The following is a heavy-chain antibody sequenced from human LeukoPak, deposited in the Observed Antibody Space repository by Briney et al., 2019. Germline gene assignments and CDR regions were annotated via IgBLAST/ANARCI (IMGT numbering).Heavy chain of an antibody. CDR1: GASISSGSSY. D-gene: IGHD3-10*01. V-gene: IGHV4-39*02. Sequence: SGTLSLTCTVSGASISSGSSYWSWIRQPAGEGLEWIGSIYHTGSTYYNPSLKSRVTISVDTSKNHFSLKLISVTAADTAVYYCARSTMVRGERLGKIDYWGQGTLVTVSS. CDR2: IYHTGST. CDR3: ARSTMVRGERLGKIDY. J-gene: IGHJ4*02.